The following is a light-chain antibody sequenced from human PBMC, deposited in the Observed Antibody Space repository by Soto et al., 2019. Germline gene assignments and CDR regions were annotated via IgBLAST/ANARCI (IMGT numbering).Light chain of an antibody. CDR1: QSISSS. Sequence: EIVLIQSPVALSLSPGSRETLSCRASQSISSSLAWYQQNPGQAPRLLIFDASNRATGIPVRFSGSGSGTDFTLAIGSLETDDFTVYSCKQHSDWPLTFGRGTKVDIK. V-gene: IGKV3-11*01. J-gene: IGKJ4*01. CDR3: KQHSDWPLT. CDR2: DAS.